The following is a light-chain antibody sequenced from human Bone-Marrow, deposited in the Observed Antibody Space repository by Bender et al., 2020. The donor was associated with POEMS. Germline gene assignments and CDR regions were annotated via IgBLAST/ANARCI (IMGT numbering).Light chain of an antibody. V-gene: IGLV1-44*01. J-gene: IGLJ3*02. CDR3: AVLDGSLNGWV. CDR2: SSH. Sequence: QSVLTQPPSASGTPGQRVTISCSGGSSNIGAHAVNWYQHLPGTAPKLLIYSSHRRPSEVPDRFSGSRSGTSASLAISGLQSEDEADYYCAVLDGSLNGWVFGGGTKLTVL. CDR1: SSNIGAHA.